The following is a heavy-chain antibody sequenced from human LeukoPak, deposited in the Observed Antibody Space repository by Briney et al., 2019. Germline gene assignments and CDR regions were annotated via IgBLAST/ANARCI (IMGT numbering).Heavy chain of an antibody. CDR1: GYSFTNYW. CDR2: IHPADSDL. CDR3: ARVPYSSSFYFQH. D-gene: IGHD6-13*01. Sequence: GESLKISCKGSGYSFTNYWIAWVRQMPGKGLEWMGIIHPADSDLRYSPSFQGQVTISVGKSISTAYLQWSSLKASDTAMYYCARVPYSSSFYFQHWGRGTLVTVSS. J-gene: IGHJ1*01. V-gene: IGHV5-51*01.